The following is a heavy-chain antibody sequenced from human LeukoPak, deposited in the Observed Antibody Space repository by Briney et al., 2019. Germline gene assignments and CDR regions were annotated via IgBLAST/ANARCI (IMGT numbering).Heavy chain of an antibody. V-gene: IGHV1-18*01. D-gene: IGHD1-1*01. CDR3: ARAGTTVTGGDAFDI. Sequence: ASVNVSCKASGYTFINYGISWVRQAPGQGLEWMGWISPSSGNTNYAQKSQDRLTMSTDTSTGIAYMQLRSLRSDDTAVYYCARAGTTVTGGDAFDIWGQGTMVTVSS. J-gene: IGHJ3*02. CDR1: GYTFINYG. CDR2: ISPSSGNT.